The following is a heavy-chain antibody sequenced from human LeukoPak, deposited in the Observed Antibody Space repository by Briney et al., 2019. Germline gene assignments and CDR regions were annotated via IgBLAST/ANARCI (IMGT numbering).Heavy chain of an antibody. CDR2: IYTSGST. CDR1: GGSISSGDYC. CDR3: ATTVSISYRARDDAFDI. V-gene: IGHV4-61*08. Sequence: SETLSLTCTVSGGSISSGDYCWSWVRQPPGKGLEWIGYIYTSGSTNYNPSLKSQVTISVDTSKNQFSLKLSSVTAADTAVYYCATTVSISYRARDDAFDIWGQGTMVTVSS. J-gene: IGHJ3*02. D-gene: IGHD1-1*01.